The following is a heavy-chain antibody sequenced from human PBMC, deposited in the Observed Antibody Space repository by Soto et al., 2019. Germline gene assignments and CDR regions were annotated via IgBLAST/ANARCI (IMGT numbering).Heavy chain of an antibody. CDR1: NGSFSKYY. CDR3: ARGYYYASGRSFPY. CDR2: INQSGAT. V-gene: IGHV4-34*01. Sequence: QLQQCGAGLLKPSETLSLTCAVYNGSFSKYYWNWIRQSPGKGLEWMGEINQSGATNYNPSLKSRVTISVDTSKNQFSLKLKSLTAADTAVYYCARGYYYASGRSFPYWGQGTLVTVSS. J-gene: IGHJ4*02. D-gene: IGHD3-10*01.